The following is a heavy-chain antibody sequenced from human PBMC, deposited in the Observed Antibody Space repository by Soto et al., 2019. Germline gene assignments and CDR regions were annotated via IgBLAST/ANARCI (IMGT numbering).Heavy chain of an antibody. CDR1: GGSFSGYY. CDR3: ARARIRLWLLGYYYGMDV. CDR2: INHSGST. D-gene: IGHD5-18*01. Sequence: QVQLQQWGAGLLKPSETLSLTCAVYGGSFSGYYWSWIRQPPGKGLEWIGEINHSGSTTYNPSLKSRVTRSVVTSKNQFSLKLSSVTAADTAVYYCARARIRLWLLGYYYGMDVWGQGTTVTVYS. V-gene: IGHV4-34*01. J-gene: IGHJ6*02.